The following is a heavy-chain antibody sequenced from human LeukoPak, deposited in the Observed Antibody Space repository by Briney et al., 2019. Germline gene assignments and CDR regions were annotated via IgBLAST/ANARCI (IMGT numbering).Heavy chain of an antibody. D-gene: IGHD3-10*01. V-gene: IGHV4-39*07. CDR3: ARERLPAPGDYYGSPGEHNSPVFDY. J-gene: IGHJ4*02. CDR2: IYYSGST. CDR1: GGSISSSSYY. Sequence: SETLSLTRTVSGGSISSSSYYWGWIRQPPGKGLEWIGSIYYSGSTYYNPSLKSRVTISVDTSKNQFSLKLSSVTAADTAVYYCARERLPAPGDYYGSPGEHNSPVFDYWGQGTLVTVSS.